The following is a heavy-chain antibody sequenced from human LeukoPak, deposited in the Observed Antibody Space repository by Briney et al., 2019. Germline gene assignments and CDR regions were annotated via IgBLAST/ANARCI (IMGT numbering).Heavy chain of an antibody. CDR2: ISWNRGSI. CDR3: AKGGGSGYYYYGMDV. V-gene: IGHV3-9*01. J-gene: IGHJ6*02. CDR1: GFTFDDYG. D-gene: IGHD3-10*01. Sequence: GGSLRLSCVASGFTFDDYGMHWVRQAPGKGLEWVSGISWNRGSIGYADSVKGRFTISRDNAKNSLYLQMNSLRAEDTALYYCAKGGGSGYYYYGMDVWGQGTTATVSS.